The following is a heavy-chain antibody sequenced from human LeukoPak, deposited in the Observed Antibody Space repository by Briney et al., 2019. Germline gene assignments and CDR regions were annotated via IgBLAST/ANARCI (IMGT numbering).Heavy chain of an antibody. V-gene: IGHV3-9*01. Sequence: PGGSLRLSCATSGFTFDDHAMHWVRQAPGKGLEWVSGISWNSDSIGYADSVKGRFTISRDNAKNSLYLQMNSLRAEDTALYYCAKDLLPDADSFLSNPNIAEYGFDIWGQGTMVTVSS. CDR3: AKDLLPDADSFLSNPNIAEYGFDI. CDR1: GFTFDDHA. J-gene: IGHJ3*02. CDR2: ISWNSDSI. D-gene: IGHD6-13*01.